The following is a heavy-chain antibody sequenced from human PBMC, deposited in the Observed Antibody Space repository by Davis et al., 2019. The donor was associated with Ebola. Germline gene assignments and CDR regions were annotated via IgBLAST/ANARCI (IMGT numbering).Heavy chain of an antibody. CDR2: ISSSSSYL. J-gene: IGHJ4*02. D-gene: IGHD2-15*01. CDR1: GFTFSSYS. Sequence: PGGSLRLSCAASGFTFSSYSMNWVRQAPGKGLEWVSSISSSSSYLYYADSVKGRFTISRDNAKNSLYLQMNSLRAEDTAVYYCARGGYCSGGSCYAPHFDYWGQGTLVTVSS. V-gene: IGHV3-21*01. CDR3: ARGGYCSGGSCYAPHFDY.